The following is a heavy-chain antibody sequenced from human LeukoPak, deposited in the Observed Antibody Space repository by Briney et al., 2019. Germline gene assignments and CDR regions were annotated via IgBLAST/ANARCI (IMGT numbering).Heavy chain of an antibody. J-gene: IGHJ5*02. V-gene: IGHV1-2*06. CDR1: RYTFTGYY. D-gene: IGHD3/OR15-3a*01. CDR2: INPNNGGT. CDR3: ARGFSTALDNWFDP. Sequence: ASVKVSCKASRYTFTGYYMHWVRQAPGQGLEWMGRINPNNGGTNYAQKFQGRVTMTRDTSISTAYMELSSLRSDDTAVYYCARGFSTALDNWFDPWGQGTLVTVSS.